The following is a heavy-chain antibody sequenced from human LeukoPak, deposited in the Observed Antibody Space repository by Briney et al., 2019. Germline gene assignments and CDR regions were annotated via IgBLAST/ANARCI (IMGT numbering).Heavy chain of an antibody. J-gene: IGHJ4*02. Sequence: SETLSLTCTVSGGSISSGGYYWSWIRQPPGKGLEWIGYIYYSGSTYYNPSLKSRVTISVDTSKNQFSLKLSSVTAADTAVYYCARERLTTVTSYFDYWGQGTLVTVSS. CDR3: ARERLTTVTSYFDY. D-gene: IGHD4-17*01. V-gene: IGHV4-30-4*01. CDR2: IYYSGST. CDR1: GGSISSGGYY.